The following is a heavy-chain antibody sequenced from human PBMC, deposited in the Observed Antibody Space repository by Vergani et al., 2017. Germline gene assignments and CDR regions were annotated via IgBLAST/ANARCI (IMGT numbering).Heavy chain of an antibody. J-gene: IGHJ6*03. CDR2: IYYSGST. D-gene: IGHD1-26*01. Sequence: QVQLQESGPGLVKPSQTLSLTCTVPGGSISSGGYYWSWIRQHPGKGLEWIGYIYYSGSTYYNPSLKSRVTIAVDTSKNQFSLKLSSVTAADTAVYYCARRKWELEEGGYYYMDVWGKGTTVTVSS. V-gene: IGHV4-31*03. CDR3: ARRKWELEEGGYYYMDV. CDR1: GGSISSGGYY.